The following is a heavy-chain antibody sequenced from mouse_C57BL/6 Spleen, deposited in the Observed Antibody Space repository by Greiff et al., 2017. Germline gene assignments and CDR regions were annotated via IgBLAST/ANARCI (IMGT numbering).Heavy chain of an antibody. CDR3: ARSDCNYGYAMDY. D-gene: IGHD2-1*01. CDR2: INPSNGGT. Sequence: QVQLQQPGTELVKPGASVKLSCKASGYTFTSYWMHWVKQRPGQGLEWRGNINPSNGGTNYNEKFKSKATLTVDKSSSTAYMQLSSLTSEDSAVYYCARSDCNYGYAMDYWGQGTSVTVSS. V-gene: IGHV1-53*01. CDR1: GYTFTSYW. J-gene: IGHJ4*01.